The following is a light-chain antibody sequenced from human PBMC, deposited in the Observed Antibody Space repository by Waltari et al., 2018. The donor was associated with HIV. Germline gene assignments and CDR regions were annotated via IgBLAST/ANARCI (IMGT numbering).Light chain of an antibody. CDR2: PNN. J-gene: IGLJ3*02. CDR1: SSNIGSNT. CDR3: AAWDDSLNGWV. Sequence: QSVLTQPPSASGTPGQRVTISCSGSSSNIGSNTVTWYHQLPGTAPNLLIYPNNQRPSGVPDRFSGSKSGTSASLAISGLQSEDEADYYCAAWDDSLNGWVFGGGTKLTVL. V-gene: IGLV1-44*01.